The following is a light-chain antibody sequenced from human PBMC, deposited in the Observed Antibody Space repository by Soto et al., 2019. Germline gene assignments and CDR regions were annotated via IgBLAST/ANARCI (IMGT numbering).Light chain of an antibody. V-gene: IGKV1-9*01. J-gene: IGKJ4*02. CDR1: QGINSF. CDR3: QQLNTYPLT. CDR2: TAS. Sequence: DIQLTQSPSFLSASVGDRVTITCRASQGINSFLAWYQQKPGKAPKLLIYTASTLQTGVPSRFSGTGFGTEFTLTISSLQPEDFATYCCQQLNTYPLTFGGGTKVEIK.